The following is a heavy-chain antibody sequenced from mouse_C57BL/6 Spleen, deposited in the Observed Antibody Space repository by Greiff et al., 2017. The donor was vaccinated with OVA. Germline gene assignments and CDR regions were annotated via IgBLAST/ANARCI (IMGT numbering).Heavy chain of an antibody. CDR2: ISYDGSN. CDR3: AREDYSNYDYFDY. V-gene: IGHV3-6*01. CDR1: GYSITSGYY. Sequence: EVQVVESGPGLVKPSQSLSLTCSVTGYSITSGYYWNWIRQFPGNKLEWMGYISYDGSNNYNPSLKNRISITRDTSKNQVFLKLNSVTTEDTATYYCAREDYSNYDYFDYWGQGTTLTVSS. D-gene: IGHD2-5*01. J-gene: IGHJ2*01.